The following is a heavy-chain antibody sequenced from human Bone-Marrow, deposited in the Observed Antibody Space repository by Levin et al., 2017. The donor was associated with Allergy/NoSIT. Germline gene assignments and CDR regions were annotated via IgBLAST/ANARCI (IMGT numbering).Heavy chain of an antibody. J-gene: IGHJ3*02. CDR3: ARRAYCSSTSCYFRGAFDI. CDR2: IYYSGST. CDR1: GGSISSSSYY. D-gene: IGHD2-2*01. V-gene: IGHV4-39*01. Sequence: TSETLSLTCTVSGGSISSSSYYWGWIRQPPGKGLEWIGSIYYSGSTYYNPSLKSRVTISVDTSKNQFSLKLSSVTAADTAVYYCARRAYCSSTSCYFRGAFDIWGQGTMVTVSS.